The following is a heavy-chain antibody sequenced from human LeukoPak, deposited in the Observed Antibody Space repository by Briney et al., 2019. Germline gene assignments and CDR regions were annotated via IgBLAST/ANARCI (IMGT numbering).Heavy chain of an antibody. D-gene: IGHD3-22*01. CDR2: IYYSGST. CDR3: ASASYDSSGCYEFDY. Sequence: SETLSLTCTVSGGSISSSSYYWGWIRQPPGKGLEWIGSIYYSGSTYYNPSLKSRVTISVDTSKNHFSLKLSSVTAADTAVFYCASASYDSSGCYEFDYWGQGTLVTVSS. V-gene: IGHV4-39*02. CDR1: GGSISSSSYY. J-gene: IGHJ4*02.